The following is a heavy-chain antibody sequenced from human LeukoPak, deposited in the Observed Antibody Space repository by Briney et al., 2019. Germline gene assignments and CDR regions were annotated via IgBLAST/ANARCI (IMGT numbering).Heavy chain of an antibody. CDR3: ARALGGAAAGSWFDP. V-gene: IGHV6-1*01. CDR2: TYYRSKWYN. J-gene: IGHJ5*02. Sequence: SQTLSLTCAISGDSVSSTSITWNWIRQSPSRGLEWLGRTYYRSKWYNDYAISVKSRITINPDTSKSQFSLQLNSVTPEDTAVYYCARALGGAAAGSWFDPWGQGTLVTVSS. D-gene: IGHD6-13*01. CDR1: GDSVSSTSIT.